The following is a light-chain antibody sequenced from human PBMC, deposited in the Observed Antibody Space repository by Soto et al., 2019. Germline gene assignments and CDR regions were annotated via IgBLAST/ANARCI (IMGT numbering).Light chain of an antibody. Sequence: DIQMTQSPSTLSSSVGDRFTITFLSSQSIRYLLACYQQIPGKAPKLLIYKASNLETGVPSRFSGTGSGTEFTLIINGLQPDDFATYYCQQYHSDSLRTFGQGTKVDNK. CDR1: QSIRYL. J-gene: IGKJ1*01. CDR3: QQYHSDSLRT. V-gene: IGKV1-5*03. CDR2: KAS.